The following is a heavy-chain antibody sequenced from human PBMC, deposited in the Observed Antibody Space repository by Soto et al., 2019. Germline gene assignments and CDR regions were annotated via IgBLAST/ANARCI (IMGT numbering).Heavy chain of an antibody. CDR2: INTLSSAI. V-gene: IGHV3-11*01. J-gene: IGHJ4*02. CDR3: ARRLQWQLRPLDS. Sequence: VGSLRLSCAGSGFTFSDYYMTWIRQAPGKGLEWVSYINTLSSAIYYADSVKGRFTISRDNAKNSLYLQMNSLRAEDTAVYYCARRLQWQLRPLDSWGRGTLVTVSS. CDR1: GFTFSDYY. D-gene: IGHD6-19*01.